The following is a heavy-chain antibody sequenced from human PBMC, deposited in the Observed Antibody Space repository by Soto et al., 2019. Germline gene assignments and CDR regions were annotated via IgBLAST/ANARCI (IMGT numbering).Heavy chain of an antibody. CDR3: ARHPDSFQEPFDC. D-gene: IGHD1-1*01. Sequence: ETLSLTWARSCGSISSHAYFRAWVRQPPGKPLEWIGSVNYNGNTYYNPSLRSRVTISMDTFKNHLYLRLTAVTAADTAVFYWARHPDSFQEPFDCWGQGALVTASS. CDR2: VNYNGNT. J-gene: IGHJ4*02. CDR1: CGSISSHAYF. V-gene: IGHV4-39*01.